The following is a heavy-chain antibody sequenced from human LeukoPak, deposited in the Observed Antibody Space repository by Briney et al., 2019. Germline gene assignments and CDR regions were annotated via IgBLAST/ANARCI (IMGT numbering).Heavy chain of an antibody. Sequence: PGGSLRLSCAASGFTFSSYAMSWVRQAPGKGLEWVSAISGSGGSTYYADSVKGRFTISRDNSKNSLYLQMNSLRTEDTALYYCANGYVSGGLYYYGMDVWGQGTTVTVSS. CDR2: ISGSGGST. V-gene: IGHV3-23*01. CDR3: ANGYVSGGLYYYGMDV. CDR1: GFTFSSYA. D-gene: IGHD3-16*01. J-gene: IGHJ6*02.